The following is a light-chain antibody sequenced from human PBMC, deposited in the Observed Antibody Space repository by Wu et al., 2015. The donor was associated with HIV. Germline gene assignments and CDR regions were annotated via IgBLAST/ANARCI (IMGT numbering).Light chain of an antibody. CDR2: SAS. CDR1: QTVGSN. J-gene: IGKJ4*01. V-gene: IGKV3-20*01. CDR3: QQYGSFSLT. Sequence: EIVMTQSPATLSVSPGERATLSCRASQTVGSNLAWYQQKPGQAPRLLIYSASTRATGTPDRFIGSGSGTDFTLAISRLEPEDFAVYYCQQYGSFSLTFGGGTKVEI.